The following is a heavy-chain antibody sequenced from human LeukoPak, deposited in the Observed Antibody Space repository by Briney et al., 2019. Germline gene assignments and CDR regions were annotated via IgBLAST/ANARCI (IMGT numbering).Heavy chain of an antibody. CDR3: TRVGYIDEGIDY. CDR1: RFTFSSFW. D-gene: IGHD5-24*01. Sequence: GGSLRLSCAASRFTFSSFWMTWVRQAPGKGLEWVANIKQDGSKKSYVDSVKGRFTISRDNAKNSLYLQMNSLRAEDTAIYYCTRVGYIDEGIDYWGQGTLVTVSS. J-gene: IGHJ4*02. V-gene: IGHV3-7*04. CDR2: IKQDGSKK.